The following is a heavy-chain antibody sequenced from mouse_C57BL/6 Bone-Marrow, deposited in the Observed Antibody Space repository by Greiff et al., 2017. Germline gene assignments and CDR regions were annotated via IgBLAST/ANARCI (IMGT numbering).Heavy chain of an antibody. J-gene: IGHJ2*01. Sequence: QVQLQQSGPELVKPGASVKISCKASGYAFSSSWMNWVKQRPGKGLEWIGRIYPGDGDTNYNGKFKGKATLTADKSSSTAYMQLSRLTSEDSAVYFCARLGRDYWGQSTTLTGSS. CDR2: IYPGDGDT. V-gene: IGHV1-82*01. D-gene: IGHD4-1*01. CDR3: ARLGRDY. CDR1: GYAFSSSW.